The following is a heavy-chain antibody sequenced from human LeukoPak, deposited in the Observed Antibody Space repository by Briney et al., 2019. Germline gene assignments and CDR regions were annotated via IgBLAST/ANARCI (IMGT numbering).Heavy chain of an antibody. CDR1: GYTFTGYY. CDR3: ARDRYDFWSDPNDAFDI. CDR2: INPNSGGT. Sequence: GASVKVSCKASGYTFTGYYMHWVRQAPGQGLEWMGWINPNSGGTNYAQKLQGRITMTTDTSTSTAYMELRSLRSDDTAVYYCARDRYDFWSDPNDAFDIWGQGTMVTVSS. D-gene: IGHD3-3*01. V-gene: IGHV1-2*02. J-gene: IGHJ3*02.